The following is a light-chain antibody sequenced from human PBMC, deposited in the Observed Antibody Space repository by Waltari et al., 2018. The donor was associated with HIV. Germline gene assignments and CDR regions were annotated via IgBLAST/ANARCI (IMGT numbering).Light chain of an antibody. CDR2: EVR. V-gene: IGLV2-14*01. J-gene: IGLJ2*01. CDR3: TSYTSTTTHVL. CDR1: SRDIGDYDF. Sequence: QSALTQPASVSGSPGQSIPISCPGSSRDIGDYDFVSWYQQHPGKAPKLIIFEVRKRPSGISNRFSGSKSANTASLTISALQAEDEANYFCTSYTSTTTHVLFGGGTKLTVL.